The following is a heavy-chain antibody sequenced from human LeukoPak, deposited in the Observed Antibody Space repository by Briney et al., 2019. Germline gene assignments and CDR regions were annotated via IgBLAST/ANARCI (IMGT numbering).Heavy chain of an antibody. J-gene: IGHJ4*02. Sequence: SETLSLTCTVSGGSVSGYYWNWIRQPPGKGLEWIGFIHYSGLTVYSPSLQSRVTMSVDTSRNQFSLELRSVSAADTALYYCARDPLEDEWNSFDYWGQGTLVTVSS. CDR3: ARDPLEDEWNSFDY. CDR2: IHYSGLT. V-gene: IGHV4-59*02. CDR1: GGSVSGYY. D-gene: IGHD3-3*01.